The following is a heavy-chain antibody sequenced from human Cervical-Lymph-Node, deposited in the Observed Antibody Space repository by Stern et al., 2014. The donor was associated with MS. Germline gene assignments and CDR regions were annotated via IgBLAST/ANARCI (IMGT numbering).Heavy chain of an antibody. CDR2: LLHNGIT. V-gene: IGHV4-4*02. D-gene: IGHD1-1*01. J-gene: IGHJ4*02. Sequence: QLQLQESGPGRVKPSGTLSLTCAVSGGSVSSNNWWNWVRPPPGKGLEWIGELLHNGITNYNPSRKSRVTISVDKSKNHFTLNVRSVTAADTAVYYCARGWNDVGFDTWGQGTLVAVSS. CDR3: ARGWNDVGFDT. CDR1: GGSVSSNNW.